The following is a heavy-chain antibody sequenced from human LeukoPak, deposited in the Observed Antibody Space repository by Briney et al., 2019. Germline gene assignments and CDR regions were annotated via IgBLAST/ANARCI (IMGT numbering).Heavy chain of an antibody. CDR3: VREGNELLSKNFDF. D-gene: IGHD1-7*01. Sequence: ASVKVSCKASGFTFTGYYIHWVRQAPGQGLEWMGYINPHSGGTSTPQNFQGRATMTTDTSISAAYMELSSLISDDTAIYYCVREGNELLSKNFDFWGQGTLVTVSS. CDR2: INPHSGGT. J-gene: IGHJ4*02. CDR1: GFTFTGYY. V-gene: IGHV1-2*02.